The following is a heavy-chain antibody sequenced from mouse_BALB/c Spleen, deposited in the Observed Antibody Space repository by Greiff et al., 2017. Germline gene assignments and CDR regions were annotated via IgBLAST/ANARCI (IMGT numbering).Heavy chain of an antibody. D-gene: IGHD2-1*01. CDR3: ARHNGNYGGAMDY. CDR2: ISSGGSYT. J-gene: IGHJ4*01. V-gene: IGHV5-6*01. CDR1: GFTFSSYG. Sequence: EVQLVESGGDLVKPGGSLKLSCAASGFTFSSYGMSWVRQTPDKRLEWVATISSGGSYTYYPDSVKGRFTISRDNAKNTLYLQMSSLKSEDTAMYYCARHNGNYGGAMDYWGQGTSVTVSS.